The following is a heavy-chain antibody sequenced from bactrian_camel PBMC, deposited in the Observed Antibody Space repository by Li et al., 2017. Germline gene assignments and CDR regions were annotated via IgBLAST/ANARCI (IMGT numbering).Heavy chain of an antibody. CDR1: GFRLSDGC. J-gene: IGHJ7*01. CDR2: IATDGST. D-gene: IGHD3*01. V-gene: IGHV3S67*01. Sequence: DVQLVESGGGSVQAGGSLKLTCTVSGFRLSDGCMGWFRKAADRDREGVVAIATDGSTMYEESVEGRFIVSKDYAKNILYLQMNDLKPEDTARYYCAADRAKMTARQGLSHLFRHGMDWWGDGTQVTVSS.